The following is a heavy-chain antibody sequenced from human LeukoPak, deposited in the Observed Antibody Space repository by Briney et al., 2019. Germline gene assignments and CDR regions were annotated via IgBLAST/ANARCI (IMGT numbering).Heavy chain of an antibody. D-gene: IGHD6-6*01. CDR2: ISDSGGNT. V-gene: IGHV3-23*01. CDR3: ARHRSSWLIDY. CDR1: GFTFNSYA. J-gene: IGHJ4*02. Sequence: GGSLRLSCAASGFTFNSYAMSWVRQAPWERLQWVSGISDSGGNTYYADSVRGRFTISRDNSKNTLYLQMNSLRAQDTAVYYCARHRSSWLIDYWGQGTLVTVSS.